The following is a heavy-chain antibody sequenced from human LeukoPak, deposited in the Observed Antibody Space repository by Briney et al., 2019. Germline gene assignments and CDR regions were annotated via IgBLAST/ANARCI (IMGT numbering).Heavy chain of an antibody. J-gene: IGHJ4*02. CDR1: GFTFSSYW. D-gene: IGHD6-19*01. CDR2: IKSDGSST. CDR3: ARRGAVAGTFDY. Sequence: GGSLRLSCAASGFTFSSYWMHWVRQAPGKGLVWVSRIKSDGSSTSYADSVKGRFTISRDNAKNTLYLQMNSLRAEDTAVYYCARRGAVAGTFDYWGQGTLVTVSS. V-gene: IGHV3-74*01.